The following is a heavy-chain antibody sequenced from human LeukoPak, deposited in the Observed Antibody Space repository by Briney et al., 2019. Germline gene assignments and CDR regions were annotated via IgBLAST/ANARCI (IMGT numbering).Heavy chain of an antibody. CDR3: AREGGSWYHEC. J-gene: IGHJ4*02. CDR2: IRQDGSEK. D-gene: IGHD6-13*01. V-gene: IGHV3-7*01. Sequence: SSSSYYWGWIRQPPGKGLEWVANIRQDGSEKHYVDSVKGRFAISRDNAKNSLYLQMNSLRAEDTAVYYCAREGGSWYHECWGQGTLVTVSS. CDR1: SSSSYY.